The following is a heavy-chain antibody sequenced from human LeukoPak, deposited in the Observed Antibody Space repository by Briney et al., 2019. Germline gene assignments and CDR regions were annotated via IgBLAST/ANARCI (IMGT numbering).Heavy chain of an antibody. J-gene: IGHJ6*03. CDR1: GLTFSTYA. V-gene: IGHV3-23*01. CDR2: ISGSGGST. CDR3: AKGLPSDLEWLPPGDYYMDV. Sequence: PGGSLRLSCAASGLTFSTYAMSWVRQAPGRGLEWVSAISGSGGSTYYADSVKGRFTISRDNSKNTLYLQMNSLRAEDTAVYYCAKGLPSDLEWLPPGDYYMDVWGKGTTVTVSS. D-gene: IGHD3-3*01.